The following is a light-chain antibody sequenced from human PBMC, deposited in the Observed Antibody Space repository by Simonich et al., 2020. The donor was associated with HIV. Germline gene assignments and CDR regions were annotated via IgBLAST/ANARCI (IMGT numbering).Light chain of an antibody. CDR3: QQYNKWPPTWT. CDR1: QSVSSN. Sequence: EIVMTQSPATLSVSPGQRPTLSCRASQSVSSNLAWYQQKPGQAPRLLIYGASPRATGIPARFSGSGSGTEFTLTISSLQSEDFGVYYCQQYNKWPPTWTFGQGTKVEIK. V-gene: IGKV3-15*01. CDR2: GAS. J-gene: IGKJ1*01.